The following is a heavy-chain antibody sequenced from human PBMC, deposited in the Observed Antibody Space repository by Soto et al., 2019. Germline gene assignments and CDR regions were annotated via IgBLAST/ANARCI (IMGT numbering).Heavy chain of an antibody. CDR1: GYTFTNYA. CDR2: INAGNGNT. V-gene: IGHV1-3*01. Sequence: QVQLVQSGAEVKKPGASVKVSCKASGYTFTNYAMHWVRQAPGKSLEWMGWINAGNGNTKYSQKFQVRVTITRDTSASTTYVDLSSLRSEDTAVYYCARVQTSGNYFLSYFDYWGQGTLVTVSS. J-gene: IGHJ4*02. D-gene: IGHD4-4*01. CDR3: ARVQTSGNYFLSYFDY.